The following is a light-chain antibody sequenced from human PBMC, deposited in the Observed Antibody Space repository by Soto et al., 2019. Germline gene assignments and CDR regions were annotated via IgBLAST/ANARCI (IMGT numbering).Light chain of an antibody. CDR3: QQYYSYWT. V-gene: IGKV1-12*01. CDR2: GAS. J-gene: IGKJ1*01. CDR1: QDVGKW. Sequence: DIQMTQSPPSVSASVGDRVTITFRASQDVGKWLAWYQQKPGKAPTLLIHGASSLQSGVPPRYSGSGYGTDFTLTISSLQPEDFATYYCQQYYSYWTFGQGTKVDIK.